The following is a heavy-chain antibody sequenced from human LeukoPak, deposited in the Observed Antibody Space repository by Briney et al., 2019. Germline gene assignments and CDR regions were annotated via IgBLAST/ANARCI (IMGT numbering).Heavy chain of an antibody. V-gene: IGHV3-7*01. Sequence: GGSLRPSCAASGFTFSSYWMSWVRQAPGRGLEWVANIKQDGSEKYYVDSVKGRFTISRDNAKNSLYLQMNSLRAEDTAVYYCARDDCSSISCYHNWFDPWGQGTLVTVSS. CDR1: GFTFSSYW. J-gene: IGHJ5*02. CDR3: ARDDCSSISCYHNWFDP. CDR2: IKQDGSEK. D-gene: IGHD2-2*01.